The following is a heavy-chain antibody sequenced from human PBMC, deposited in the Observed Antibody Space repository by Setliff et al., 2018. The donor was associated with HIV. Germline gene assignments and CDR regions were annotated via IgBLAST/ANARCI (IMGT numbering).Heavy chain of an antibody. CDR1: GGSISNSDYY. CDR3: ARRGGIAVAGRGVTRGFDI. CDR2: IYYSGTT. Sequence: ASETLSLTCTISGGSISNSDYYWGWIRRPPGKGLEWIGSIYYSGTTYYNASLKSRVTMSVGTSKNQFFLKLNSVTAADTAVYYCARRGGIAVAGRGVTRGFDIWGQGTSVTVSS. V-gene: IGHV4-39*01. J-gene: IGHJ3*02. D-gene: IGHD6-19*01.